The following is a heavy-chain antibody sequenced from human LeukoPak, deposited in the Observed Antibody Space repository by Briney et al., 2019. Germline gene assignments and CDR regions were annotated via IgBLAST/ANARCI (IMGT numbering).Heavy chain of an antibody. CDR3: ARGPAVVGYCSSTSCYTELPYFDY. CDR1: GGTFSSYA. D-gene: IGHD2-2*02. V-gene: IGHV1-69*05. CDR2: IIPIFGTA. J-gene: IGHJ4*02. Sequence: SVKVSCKASGGTFSSYAISWVRQAPGQGLEWMGGIIPIFGTANYAQKFQGRVTITTDESTSTAYMELSSLISEDTAVYYCARGPAVVGYCSSTSCYTELPYFDYWGQGTLVTVSS.